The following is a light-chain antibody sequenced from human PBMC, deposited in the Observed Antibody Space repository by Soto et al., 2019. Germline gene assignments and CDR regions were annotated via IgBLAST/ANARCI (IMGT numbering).Light chain of an antibody. CDR3: QQSYTSPLT. Sequence: DIQMTQSPSSLSASVGDRVTVTCRASQSITSNLNWYQQKPGKAPKLLIYAASSLQSGVPSRFSGSGSGTDFTLPISSLQPEDFATYYCQQSYTSPLTFGGGTKVEVK. V-gene: IGKV1-39*01. CDR2: AAS. J-gene: IGKJ4*01. CDR1: QSITSN.